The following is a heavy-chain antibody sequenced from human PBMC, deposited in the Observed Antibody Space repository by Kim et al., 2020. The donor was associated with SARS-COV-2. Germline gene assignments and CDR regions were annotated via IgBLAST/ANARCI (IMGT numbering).Heavy chain of an antibody. CDR1: EFTFSGYW. CDR3: TSVSRGDYMDV. V-gene: IGHV3-7*01. J-gene: IGHJ6*02. Sequence: GGSLRLSCVVSEFTFSGYWMKWVRQVPGKGPEWVVSVNQDGSERYYVDSVKGRFTISRDNAKNSLYLQMNSLRVEDTGVYFCTSVSRGDYMDVWGQGTTVTVSS. D-gene: IGHD3-10*01. CDR2: VNQDGSER.